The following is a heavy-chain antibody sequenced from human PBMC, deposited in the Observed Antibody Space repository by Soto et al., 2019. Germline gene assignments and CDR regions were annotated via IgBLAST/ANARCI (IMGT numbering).Heavy chain of an antibody. Sequence: GESLKISCKGSGYSFAGYWITWVRQKPGKGLEWMGRIDPSDSQTYYSPSFRGQVTISADKSISTAYLQWSSLKASDTAMYYCARHGPRVYYDNSDYYYYGMDVWGQGTTVTVSS. J-gene: IGHJ6*02. CDR1: GYSFAGYW. CDR3: ARHGPRVYYDNSDYYYYGMDV. D-gene: IGHD3-22*01. CDR2: IDPSDSQT. V-gene: IGHV5-10-1*04.